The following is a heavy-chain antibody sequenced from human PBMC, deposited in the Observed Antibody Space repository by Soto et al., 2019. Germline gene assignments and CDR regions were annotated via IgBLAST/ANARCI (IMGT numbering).Heavy chain of an antibody. J-gene: IGHJ6*02. Sequence: QVHLVESGGGVVQPGRSLRLSCAASEFSFSSHGMHWVRQAPGKGLEWVAVIWNDGSNKYYADSVKGRFTISRDNSKDILYLQMDSLRAEDTAVYYCATVGPLTTIYGMDLWGQGTAVTVSS. V-gene: IGHV3-33*01. D-gene: IGHD4-4*01. CDR2: IWNDGSNK. CDR3: ATVGPLTTIYGMDL. CDR1: EFSFSSHG.